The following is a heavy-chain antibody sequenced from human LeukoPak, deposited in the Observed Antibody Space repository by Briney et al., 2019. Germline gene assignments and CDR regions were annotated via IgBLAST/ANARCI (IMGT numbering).Heavy chain of an antibody. V-gene: IGHV3-21*04. CDR3: ARHFYSSSTSCYGNDAFDI. Sequence: PGGSLRLSCAASGFTFSSYSMNWVRQAPGKGLEWVSCIISSSSYIYYADSVKGRFTISRDNAKNSLYLQMNSLRAEDTAVYYCARHFYSSSTSCYGNDAFDIWGQGTMVTVSS. D-gene: IGHD2-2*01. CDR1: GFTFSSYS. J-gene: IGHJ3*02. CDR2: IISSSSYI.